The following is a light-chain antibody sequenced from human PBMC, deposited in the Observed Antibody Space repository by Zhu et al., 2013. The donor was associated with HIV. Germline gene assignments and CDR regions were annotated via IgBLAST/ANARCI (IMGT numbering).Light chain of an antibody. CDR1: QDVYSY. CDR2: SAT. V-gene: IGKV1-8*01. CDR3: HQYYTYPWT. Sequence: AIRLTQSPASLSASTGDRVTISCRTSQDVYSYLAWYQLKPGRAPKLLVHSATSLQRGVPSRFSGSGSGTDFTLTISCLQSEDFATYICHQYYTYPWTFGLGAKVEMK. J-gene: IGKJ1*01.